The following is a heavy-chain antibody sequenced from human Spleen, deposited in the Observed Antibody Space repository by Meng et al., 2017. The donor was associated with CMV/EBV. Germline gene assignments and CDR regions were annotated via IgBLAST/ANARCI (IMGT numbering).Heavy chain of an antibody. CDR3: ARDLTCISTTCYTGAIDN. CDR2: INSNTGGT. V-gene: IGHV1-2*02. D-gene: IGHD2-2*02. Sequence: PFTGQYMHWVRQAPGQGLEWMGWINSNTGGTKYAQKFQGRVTMTRDTSISTAFMELSSLKSDDTAVYYCARDLTCISTTCYTGAIDNWGQGTLVTVSS. J-gene: IGHJ4*02. CDR1: PFTGQY.